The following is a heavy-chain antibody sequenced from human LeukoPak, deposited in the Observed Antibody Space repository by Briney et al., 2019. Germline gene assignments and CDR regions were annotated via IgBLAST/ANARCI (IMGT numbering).Heavy chain of an antibody. CDR1: GYTFTSYD. Sequence: ASVKVSCKASGYTFTSYDINWVRQATGQGLEWMGWMNPNSGNTGYAQKFQGRVTITRNTSISTAYMELSSLRSEDTAVYYCARGLKAYYDFWSGQDAFDIWGQGTMVTVSS. V-gene: IGHV1-8*03. CDR2: MNPNSGNT. D-gene: IGHD3-3*01. J-gene: IGHJ3*02. CDR3: ARGLKAYYDFWSGQDAFDI.